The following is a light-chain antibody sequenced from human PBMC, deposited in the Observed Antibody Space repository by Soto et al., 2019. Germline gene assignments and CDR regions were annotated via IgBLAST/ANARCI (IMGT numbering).Light chain of an antibody. V-gene: IGKV3-20*01. J-gene: IGKJ1*01. CDR3: QQYGSSRT. CDR1: QSVTSSD. CDR2: GAS. Sequence: EIVLTQSPGTLSFSPGERATLSCRASQSVTSSDLAWDQQKPGQAPRLLIYGASNRATGIPDRFSGSGSGTDFTLTINRLEPEDFAVYYCQQYGSSRTFGLGTKVDIK.